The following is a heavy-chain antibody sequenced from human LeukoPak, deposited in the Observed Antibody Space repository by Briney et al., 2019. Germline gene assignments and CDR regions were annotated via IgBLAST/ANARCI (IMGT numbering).Heavy chain of an antibody. Sequence: SETLSLTCSVSGGSISRSSYYWGWIRQPPGKGLEWIGSIYYSGSTYYNPSLKSRVTISVDTSKNQFSLKLNSVTAADTAVYYCARSIEDIVVVVTTTDYYFYMDVWGKGTTVTVPS. V-gene: IGHV4-39*01. CDR1: GGSISRSSYY. D-gene: IGHD2-15*01. CDR3: ARSIEDIVVVVTTTDYYFYMDV. CDR2: IYYSGST. J-gene: IGHJ6*03.